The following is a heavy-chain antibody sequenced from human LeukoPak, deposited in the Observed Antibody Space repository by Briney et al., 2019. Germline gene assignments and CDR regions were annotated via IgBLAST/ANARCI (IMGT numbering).Heavy chain of an antibody. CDR1: GFTVSTNY. CDR3: AKGPERGTFDY. D-gene: IGHD1-1*01. V-gene: IGHV3-53*01. Sequence: GGSLRLSCAASGFTVSTNYMTWVRQAPGKGLEWVSVIYLDDSTYYADSVKGRFTISRDNSKNTLYLQMNSLRAEDTAVYYCAKGPERGTFDYWGPGTLVTVSS. J-gene: IGHJ4*02. CDR2: IYLDDST.